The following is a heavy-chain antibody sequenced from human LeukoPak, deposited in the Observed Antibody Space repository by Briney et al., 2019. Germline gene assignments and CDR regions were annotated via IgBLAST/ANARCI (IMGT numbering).Heavy chain of an antibody. J-gene: IGHJ5*02. Sequence: SDTLSLTCVVSGYSISSGYQWAWIRQSPGKGLGWIGSIYHTGSAHYNPSLQSRVTISVDTSNNQFSLRLNSVTAADTAVYYCARDPRWLTPDCTSTSCYENYFDPWGQGTLVTVSS. CDR1: GYSISSGYQ. CDR2: IYHTGSA. CDR3: ARDPRWLTPDCTSTSCYENYFDP. V-gene: IGHV4-38-2*02. D-gene: IGHD2-2*01.